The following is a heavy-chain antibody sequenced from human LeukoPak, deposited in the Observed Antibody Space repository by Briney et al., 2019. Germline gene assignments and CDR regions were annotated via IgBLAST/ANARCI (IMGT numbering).Heavy chain of an antibody. V-gene: IGHV4-39*01. J-gene: IGHJ4*01. CDR3: ARSYCSGGSCYPYYFDY. Sequence: SETLSLTCTVSGGSISSSSYYWGWIRQPPGKGLEWIGSIYYSGSTYYNPSLKSRVTISVDTSKNQFSLKLSSVTAADTAVYYCARSYCSGGSCYPYYFDYWGHGTLVTVSS. CDR1: GGSISSSSYY. CDR2: IYYSGST. D-gene: IGHD2-15*01.